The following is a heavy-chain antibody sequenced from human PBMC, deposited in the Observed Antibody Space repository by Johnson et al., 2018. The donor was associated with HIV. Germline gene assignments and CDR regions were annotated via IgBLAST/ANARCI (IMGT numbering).Heavy chain of an antibody. D-gene: IGHD6-25*01. CDR3: SRSSAKAFDS. J-gene: IGHJ3*02. CDR2: IKQDGREK. CDR1: GFTFSSYW. Sequence: DVQLVESGGGLIQPGGSLRLSCAASGFTFSSYWMNWVRHVPGKGLAWVANIKQDGREKYYLDSVKGRFTISRDNAKNSLYLQMSSLRAEDTAVYYCSRSSAKAFDSWGQGTMVTVSS. V-gene: IGHV3-7*01.